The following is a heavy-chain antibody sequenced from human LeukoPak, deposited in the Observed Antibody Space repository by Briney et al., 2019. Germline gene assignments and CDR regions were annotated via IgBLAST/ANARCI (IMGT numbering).Heavy chain of an antibody. D-gene: IGHD3-10*01. CDR1: GYTFTSYD. CDR2: MNPNSGNT. Sequence: GASVKVSCKASGYTFTSYDINWVRQATGQGLEWMGWMNPNSGNTGYAQKFRGRVTMTRNTSISTADMELSSLRSEDTAVYYCARRVRGVIKYWFDPWGQGTLVTVSS. CDR3: ARRVRGVIKYWFDP. J-gene: IGHJ5*02. V-gene: IGHV1-8*01.